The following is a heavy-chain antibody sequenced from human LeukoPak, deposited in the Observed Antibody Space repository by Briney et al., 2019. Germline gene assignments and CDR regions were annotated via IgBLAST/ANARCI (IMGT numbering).Heavy chain of an antibody. Sequence: GGSLRLSCAASGFTFSSYAMSWVRQAPGKGLEWVSTISGSGGSTYYADSVKGRFTISRDNAKNSLYLQMNSLRDEDTAVYYCARGSSHFDYWGQGTLVSVSS. V-gene: IGHV3-23*01. CDR2: ISGSGGST. J-gene: IGHJ4*02. CDR3: ARGSSHFDY. D-gene: IGHD6-13*01. CDR1: GFTFSSYA.